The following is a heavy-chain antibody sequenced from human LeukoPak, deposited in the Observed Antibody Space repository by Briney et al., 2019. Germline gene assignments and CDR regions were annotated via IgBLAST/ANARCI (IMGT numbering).Heavy chain of an antibody. CDR3: ARSNREFASGTGDY. D-gene: IGHD1-14*01. V-gene: IGHV3-7*05. Sequence: QAGGSLRLSCAASGFSFSSHLMSWVRQAPGKGLEWVANINQVGSQKYYVDSVKGRFSISRDNAKNSLYLQMNSLRAEDTAVYYCARSNREFASGTGDYWGQGTLVTVSS. J-gene: IGHJ4*02. CDR1: GFSFSSHL. CDR2: INQVGSQK.